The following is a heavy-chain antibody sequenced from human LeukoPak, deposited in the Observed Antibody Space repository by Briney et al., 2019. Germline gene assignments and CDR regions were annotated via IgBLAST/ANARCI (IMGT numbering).Heavy chain of an antibody. CDR3: ARTGTGYHSDY. V-gene: IGHV5-51*01. CDR2: MHPGDSDI. J-gene: IGHJ4*02. D-gene: IGHD3/OR15-3a*01. Sequence: GESLKISCKASGYSFTNYWIGWVRQMPGKGLEWMGIMHPGDSDIRYSPSFQGQVTMSADKSISTAYLRWSSLKASDTAMYYCARTGTGYHSDYWGQGTLVTVSS. CDR1: GYSFTNYW.